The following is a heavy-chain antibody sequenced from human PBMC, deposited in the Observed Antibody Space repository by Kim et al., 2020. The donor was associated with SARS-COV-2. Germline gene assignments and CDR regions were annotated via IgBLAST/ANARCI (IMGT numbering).Heavy chain of an antibody. CDR2: IYTSGST. Sequence: SETLSLTCTVSGGSISSYYWSWIRQPAGKGLEWIGRIYTSGSTNYNPSLKSRVTMSVDTSKNQFSLKLSSVTAADTAVYYCARVNYVWGGYYYYYMDVWGKGTTATVSS. CDR3: ARVNYVWGGYYYYYMDV. J-gene: IGHJ6*03. D-gene: IGHD3-16*01. V-gene: IGHV4-4*07. CDR1: GGSISSYY.